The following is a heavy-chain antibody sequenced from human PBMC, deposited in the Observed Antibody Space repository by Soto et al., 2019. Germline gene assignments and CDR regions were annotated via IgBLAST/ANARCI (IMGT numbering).Heavy chain of an antibody. CDR3: AHRLLPNWFDP. Sequence: QITLKESGPTLVKPTQTLTLTCTFSGFSLSTSGVGVGWIRQXPGKALEWLALIYWDDDKRYSPSLKSRLTIXXXXXXNXVXXXXXXXXXXXXXTYYCAHRLLPNWFDPWGQGTLVTVSS. J-gene: IGHJ5*02. CDR1: GFSLSTSGVG. V-gene: IGHV2-5*02. D-gene: IGHD3-10*01. CDR2: IYWDDDK.